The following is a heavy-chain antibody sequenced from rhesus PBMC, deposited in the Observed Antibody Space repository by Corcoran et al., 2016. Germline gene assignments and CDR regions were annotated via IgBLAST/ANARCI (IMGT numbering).Heavy chain of an antibody. CDR2: IAGSGGST. CDR1: GGSISSNY. J-gene: IGHJ1*01. V-gene: IGHV4-173*01. CDR3: ARSVNSGSYYPEYFEF. D-gene: IGHD3-16*01. Sequence: QLQLQESGPGLVKPSENLSLPCAVSGGSISSNYWSWFRQPPGKVLEWLGRIAGSGGSTYYNPSLESRVSISADTSKNQFSLKLSAVTAADTAVYYCARSVNSGSYYPEYFEFWGQGALVTVSS.